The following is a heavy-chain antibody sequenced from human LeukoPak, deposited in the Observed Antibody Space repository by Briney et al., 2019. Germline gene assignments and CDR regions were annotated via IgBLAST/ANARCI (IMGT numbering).Heavy chain of an antibody. Sequence: GGSLRLSCAASGFTFDDYAMHWVRQAPGKGLEWVSGISWNSGSIGYADSVKGRFTISRDNAKNSLYLQMNSLRAEDTAVYYCARDLSEVLDYWGQGTLVTVSS. CDR2: ISWNSGSI. V-gene: IGHV3-9*01. J-gene: IGHJ4*02. D-gene: IGHD2/OR15-2a*01. CDR1: GFTFDDYA. CDR3: ARDLSEVLDY.